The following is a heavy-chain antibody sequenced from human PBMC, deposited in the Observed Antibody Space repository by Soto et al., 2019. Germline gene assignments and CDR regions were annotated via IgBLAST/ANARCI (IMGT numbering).Heavy chain of an antibody. V-gene: IGHV3-30*18. J-gene: IGHJ4*02. D-gene: IGHD1-1*01. Sequence: SLRLSCAASGFTFSSYGMHWVRQAPGKGLEWVAVISYDGSNKYYADSVKGRFTISRDNSKNTLYLQMNSLRAEDTAVYYCAKDRRNLPFDYWGQGTLVTVSS. CDR3: AKDRRNLPFDY. CDR2: ISYDGSNK. CDR1: GFTFSSYG.